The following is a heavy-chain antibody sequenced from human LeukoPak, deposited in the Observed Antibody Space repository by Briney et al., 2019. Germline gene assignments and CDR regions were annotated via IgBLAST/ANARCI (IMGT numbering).Heavy chain of an antibody. CDR1: GDFIIRSNYY. V-gene: IGHV4-39*01. Sequence: PSETLSLTCTVSGDFIIRSNYYWGWIRQPPGKGLEWIGSFFYSGSTYYNPSVKSRVSISVDTSENKFFLNLNSVTAADTAVYYCARHPRGSTWFFDYWGQGTLVSVSS. CDR3: ARHPRGSTWFFDY. J-gene: IGHJ4*02. CDR2: FFYSGST. D-gene: IGHD6-13*01.